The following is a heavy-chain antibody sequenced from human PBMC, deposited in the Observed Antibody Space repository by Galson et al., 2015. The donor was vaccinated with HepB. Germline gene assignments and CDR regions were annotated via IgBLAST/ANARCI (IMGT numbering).Heavy chain of an antibody. J-gene: IGHJ3*02. V-gene: IGHV3-30-3*01. CDR1: GFTFSSYA. CDR3: ARDRVEMATKIVWRNDAFDI. D-gene: IGHD5-24*01. CDR2: ISYDGSNK. Sequence: SLRLSCAASGFTFSSYAMHWVRQAPGKGLEWVAVISYDGSNKYYADSVKGRFTISRDNSKNTLYLQMNSLRAEDTAVYYCARDRVEMATKIVWRNDAFDIWGQGTMVTVSS.